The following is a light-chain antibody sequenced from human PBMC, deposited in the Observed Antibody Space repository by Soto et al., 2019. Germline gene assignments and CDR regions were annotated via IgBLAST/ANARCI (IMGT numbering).Light chain of an antibody. CDR1: SSDVGGYDY. Sequence: QSALTQPASVSGSPGQSITISCTGTSSDVGGYDYVSWYQQHPGKAPKLLIYDVSNRPSGVSTRFSGSKSGNTASLTISGLQDDDEGDYYCTSYTARRLYVFGSGTKVTVL. V-gene: IGLV2-14*03. CDR2: DVS. CDR3: TSYTARRLYV. J-gene: IGLJ1*01.